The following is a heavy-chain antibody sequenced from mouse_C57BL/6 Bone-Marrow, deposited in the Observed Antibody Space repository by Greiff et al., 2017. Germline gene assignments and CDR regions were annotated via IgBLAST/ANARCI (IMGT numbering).Heavy chain of an antibody. CDR3: ARGFYYGRPFDY. CDR2: ISYDGSN. Sequence: EVKLQESGPGLVKPSQSLSLTCSVTGYSITSGYYWNWIRQFPGNKLEWMGYISYDGSNNYNPSLKNRISITRDTSKNQFFLKLNSVTTEDTATYYCARGFYYGRPFDYWGQGTTLTVSS. J-gene: IGHJ2*01. D-gene: IGHD1-1*01. V-gene: IGHV3-6*01. CDR1: GYSITSGYY.